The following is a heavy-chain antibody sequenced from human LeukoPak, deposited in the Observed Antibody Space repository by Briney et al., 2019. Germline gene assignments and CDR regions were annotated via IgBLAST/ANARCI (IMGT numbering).Heavy chain of an antibody. CDR3: ARGKGTMIVVVYALDY. CDR2: INPSGGST. Sequence: ASVKVSCKASGYTFTSYYMHWVRQAPGQGLEWMGIINPSGGSTSHAQKFQGRVTMTRDTSTSTVYMELSSLRSEDTAVYYCARGKGTMIVVVYALDYWGQGTLVTVSS. V-gene: IGHV1-46*01. CDR1: GYTFTSYY. D-gene: IGHD3-22*01. J-gene: IGHJ4*02.